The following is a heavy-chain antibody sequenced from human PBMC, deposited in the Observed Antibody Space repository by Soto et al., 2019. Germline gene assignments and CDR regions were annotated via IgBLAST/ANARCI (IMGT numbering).Heavy chain of an antibody. CDR1: GGTFSSYA. V-gene: IGHV1-69*12. Sequence: QVQLVQSGAEVRQPASSVKVSCKTSGGTFSSYAISWVRQAPGQGLEWMGGIVPIVDTSTYAHRFQGRGTITVDEFRSTAYIELSSLRSDDTAIYYCVIVVAIPGYPDNWCQGTLVTVSS. CDR3: VIVVAIPGYPDN. J-gene: IGHJ4*02. D-gene: IGHD5-12*01. CDR2: IVPIVDTS.